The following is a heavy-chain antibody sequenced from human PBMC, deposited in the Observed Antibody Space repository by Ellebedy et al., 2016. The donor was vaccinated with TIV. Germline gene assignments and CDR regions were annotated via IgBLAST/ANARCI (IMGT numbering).Heavy chain of an antibody. D-gene: IGHD6-13*01. CDR1: GFTFSSYA. J-gene: IGHJ4*02. V-gene: IGHV3-30-3*01. CDR3: ARDPRSIAAAGTGDDY. CDR2: ISYDGSNK. Sequence: GESLKISXAASGFTFSSYAMHWVRQAPGKGLEWVAVISYDGSNKYYADSVKGRFTISRDNAKNSLYLQMNSLRAEDTAVYYCARDPRSIAAAGTGDDYWGQGTLVTVSS.